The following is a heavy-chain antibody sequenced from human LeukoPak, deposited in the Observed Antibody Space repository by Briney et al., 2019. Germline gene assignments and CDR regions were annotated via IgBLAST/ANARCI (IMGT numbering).Heavy chain of an antibody. CDR3: AKAFAILSWFDP. CDR2: ISSSSSTI. CDR1: RFTFSSYS. V-gene: IGHV3-48*01. Sequence: GGSLRLSCAASRFTFSSYSMNWVRQAPGKGLEWVSYISSSSSTIYYADSVKGRFTISRDNSKNTLYLQMNSLRAEDTAVYYCAKAFAILSWFDPWGQGTLVTVSS. D-gene: IGHD3-3*01. J-gene: IGHJ5*02.